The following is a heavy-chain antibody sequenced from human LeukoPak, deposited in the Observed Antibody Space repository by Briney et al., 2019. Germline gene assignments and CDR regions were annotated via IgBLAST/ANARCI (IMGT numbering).Heavy chain of an antibody. D-gene: IGHD3-16*01. V-gene: IGHV3-23*01. CDR3: AKDRLGGPYFFHY. Sequence: PGGSLRLSCAASGFTFSSYAMSWVRQAPGKGLEWVSAISGSGGNTYFADSVKGRFTISRDNSKNTLYLQINSLRAEDTAVYFCAKDRLGGPYFFHYWGQGTLVTVSS. CDR2: ISGSGGNT. J-gene: IGHJ4*02. CDR1: GFTFSSYA.